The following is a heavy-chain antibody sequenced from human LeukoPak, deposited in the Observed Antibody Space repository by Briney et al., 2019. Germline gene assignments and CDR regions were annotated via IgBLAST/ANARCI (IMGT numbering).Heavy chain of an antibody. Sequence: PSETLSLTCTVSGGSISSGTYYWSWIRQPAGKGLEWIGRMYTSGSTNYNPSLKSRVTISIDTSKNQFSLKLSSVTAADTAVYYCAREQIGYSYGYWYFDYWGQGTLVTVSS. CDR3: AREQIGYSYGYWYFDY. CDR2: MYTSGST. V-gene: IGHV4-61*02. J-gene: IGHJ4*02. CDR1: GGSISSGTYY. D-gene: IGHD5-18*01.